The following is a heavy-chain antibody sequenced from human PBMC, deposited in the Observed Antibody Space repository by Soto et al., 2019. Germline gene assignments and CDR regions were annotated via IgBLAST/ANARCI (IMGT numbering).Heavy chain of an antibody. V-gene: IGHV5-10-1*01. CDR3: ARHGSSWGLYYYGMDV. Sequence: PGESLKISCKGSGYSFTSYWISWVRQMLGKGLEWMGRIDPSDSYTNYSPSFQGHVTISADKSISTAYLQWSSLKASDTAMYYCARHGSSWGLYYYGMDVWGPGTTVTVSS. J-gene: IGHJ6*02. CDR2: IDPSDSYT. CDR1: GYSFTSYW. D-gene: IGHD6-13*01.